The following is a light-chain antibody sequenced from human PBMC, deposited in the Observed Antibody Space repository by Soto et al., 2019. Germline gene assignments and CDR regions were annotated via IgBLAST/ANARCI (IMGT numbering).Light chain of an antibody. CDR3: CSYAGSYSYV. Sequence: QSALTQPRSVSGSPGQSVTISCTGTSSDVGYYNYVSWYQQLPGKAPKLVIYDVSKRPSGVPDRFSGSKSGNTASLTISGLQAEDEADYYCCSYAGSYSYVFGTGTKLTVL. J-gene: IGLJ1*01. CDR1: SSDVGYYNY. CDR2: DVS. V-gene: IGLV2-11*01.